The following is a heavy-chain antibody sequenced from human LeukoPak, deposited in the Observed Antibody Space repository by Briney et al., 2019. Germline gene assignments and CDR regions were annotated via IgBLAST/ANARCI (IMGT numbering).Heavy chain of an antibody. D-gene: IGHD6-13*01. CDR2: IYYSGST. CDR3: ARASGIDNWFDP. CDR1: GGSISCYY. V-gene: IGHV4-59*01. Sequence: PSETLSLTCTVSGGSISCYYWSWIRQPPGKGLEWIGYIYYSGSTNYNPSLKSRVTISVDTSKNQFSLKLSSVTAADTAVYYCARASGIDNWFDPWGQGTLVTVSS. J-gene: IGHJ5*02.